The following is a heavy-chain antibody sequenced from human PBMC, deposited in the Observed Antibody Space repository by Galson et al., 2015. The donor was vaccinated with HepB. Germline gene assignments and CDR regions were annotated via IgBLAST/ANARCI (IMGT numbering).Heavy chain of an antibody. D-gene: IGHD6-13*01. Sequence: SLRLSCAASGFTFSSYSMNWVRQAPGKGLEWVSYISSSSSTIYYADSVKGRFTISRDNAKNSLYLQMNSLRAEDTAVYYCARDGVGTSSSWYPRAVYWYFDLWGRGTLVTVSS. CDR3: ARDGVGTSSSWYPRAVYWYFDL. CDR2: ISSSSSTI. CDR1: GFTFSSYS. J-gene: IGHJ2*01. V-gene: IGHV3-48*01.